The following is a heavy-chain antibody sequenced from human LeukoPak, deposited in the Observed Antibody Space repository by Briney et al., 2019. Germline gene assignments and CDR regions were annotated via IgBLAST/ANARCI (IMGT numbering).Heavy chain of an antibody. CDR1: GFTFSSYA. J-gene: IGHJ5*02. CDR2: LSYDGSNK. V-gene: IGHV3-30-3*01. Sequence: PGGSLRLSCAASGFTFSSYAMHWVRQAPGKGLEWVAVLSYDGSNKYYADSVKGRFTISRDNSKNTLYLQMNSLRAEDTAVYYCARGEEFEHWFDPWGRGTLVTVSS. CDR3: ARGEEFEHWFDP. D-gene: IGHD3-10*01.